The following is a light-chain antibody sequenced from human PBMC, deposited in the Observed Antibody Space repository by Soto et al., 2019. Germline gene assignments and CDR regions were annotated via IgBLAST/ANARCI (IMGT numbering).Light chain of an antibody. CDR1: QTFLYSSNNKNH. CDR2: WAS. Sequence: DIVMTQSPDSLSLSLGERATINCRSSQTFLYSSNNKNHLAWYQQRPGQPPQLLIYWASTRESGVPDRFSGSGSGTDFTLTISSLQAEDVAVYYCQQYYTTPLTFGGGTKVDIK. CDR3: QQYYTTPLT. J-gene: IGKJ4*01. V-gene: IGKV4-1*01.